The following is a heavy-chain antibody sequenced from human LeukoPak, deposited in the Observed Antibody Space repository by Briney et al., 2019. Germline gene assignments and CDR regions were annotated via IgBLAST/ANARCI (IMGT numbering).Heavy chain of an antibody. J-gene: IGHJ4*02. V-gene: IGHV3-15*01. CDR3: TTSADFYVWGSYHS. Sequence: GGSLRLSCAASGFTVSNAWMSWVRQAPGKGLEWVGRIKSKTDGGTTDYAAPVKGRFTISRDDSKNTLYLQMNSLKTEDTAVYYCTTSADFYVWGSYHSWGQGTLVTVSS. CDR2: IKSKTDGGTT. D-gene: IGHD3-16*02. CDR1: GFTVSNAW.